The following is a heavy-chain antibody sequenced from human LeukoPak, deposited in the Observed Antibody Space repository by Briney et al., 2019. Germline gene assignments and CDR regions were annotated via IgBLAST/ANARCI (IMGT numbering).Heavy chain of an antibody. D-gene: IGHD3-10*01. CDR2: ICPDGSVV. Sequence: GGSLRLSCIASGFTFSAYCMHWVRQGPEKGLEWVSRICPDGSVVNHADSVKGRFTTSRDNAKNTVFLQMNSLRVDDTAVYYCVRDLREADHWGLGTLVTVSS. V-gene: IGHV3-74*01. J-gene: IGHJ4*02. CDR1: GFTFSAYC. CDR3: VRDLREADH.